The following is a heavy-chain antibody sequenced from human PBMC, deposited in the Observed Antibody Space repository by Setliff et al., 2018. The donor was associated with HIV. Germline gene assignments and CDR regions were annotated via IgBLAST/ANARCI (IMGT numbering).Heavy chain of an antibody. D-gene: IGHD3-10*01. V-gene: IGHV3-48*04. J-gene: IGHJ6*02. CDR3: ARGYYGSDLQSAIDV. Sequence: GGSLRLSCAASGFTFSSYGMHWVRQAPGKGLDWVAHIGSSNHGIHYTASVQGRFTVSRDNANNSLYLQMDSLRGEDTAVYYCARGYYGSDLQSAIDVWGQGTTVTVSS. CDR2: IGSSNHGI. CDR1: GFTFSSYG.